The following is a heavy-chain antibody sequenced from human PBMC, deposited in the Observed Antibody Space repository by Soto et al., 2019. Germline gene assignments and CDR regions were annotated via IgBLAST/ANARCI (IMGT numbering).Heavy chain of an antibody. CDR2: IYHSGST. J-gene: IGHJ5*02. V-gene: IGHV4-30-2*01. CDR1: GGSISSGGYS. Sequence: PSETLSLTCAVSGGSISSGGYSWSRIRQPPGKGLEWIGYIYHSGSTYYNPSLKSRVTISVDRSKNQFSLKLSSVTAADTAVYYCARDREPNWFDPWGQGTLVTVSS. CDR3: ARDREPNWFDP.